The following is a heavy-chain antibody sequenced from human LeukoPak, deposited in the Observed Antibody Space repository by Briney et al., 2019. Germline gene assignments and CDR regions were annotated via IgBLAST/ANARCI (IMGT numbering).Heavy chain of an antibody. CDR2: IIPIFGTA. V-gene: IGHV1-69*13. D-gene: IGHD2-2*01. CDR3: ATEYCSSTSCYVGHYYYGMDV. Sequence: ASVKVSCKASGGTFSSYGISWVRQAPGQGLEWMGGIIPIFGTANYAQKFQGRVTITADESTSTAYMELSSLRSEDTAVYYCATEYCSSTSCYVGHYYYGMDVWGQGTTVTVSS. J-gene: IGHJ6*02. CDR1: GGTFSSYG.